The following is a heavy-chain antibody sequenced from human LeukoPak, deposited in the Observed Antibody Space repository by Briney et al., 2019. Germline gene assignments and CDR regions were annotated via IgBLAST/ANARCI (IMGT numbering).Heavy chain of an antibody. CDR3: ARESGRPSGSYWD. V-gene: IGHV4-61*02. CDR1: GGSISSGSYY. CDR2: IYTSGST. Sequence: PSQTLSLTCTVSGGSISSGSYYWSWIRQPAGKGLEWIGRIYTSGSTNYNPSLKSRVTISVDTSKNQFSLKLSSVTAADTAVYYCARESGRPSGSYWDWGQGTLVTVSS. J-gene: IGHJ4*02. D-gene: IGHD1-26*01.